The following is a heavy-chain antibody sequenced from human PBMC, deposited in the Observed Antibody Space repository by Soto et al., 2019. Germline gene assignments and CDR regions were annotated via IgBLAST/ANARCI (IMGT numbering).Heavy chain of an antibody. CDR2: LIPIFGTA. V-gene: IGHV1-69*19. J-gene: IGHJ6*02. D-gene: IGHD3-3*01. CDR1: GGTFSSYA. CDR3: ARDRLPREFWSGYWVSYGMDV. Sequence: QVQLVQSGAEVKKPGSSVKVSCKASGGTFSSYAISWVRQAPGQGLEWMGGLIPIFGTANYAQKFQGRVTLTADESTSTAYKELSSLRAEDTAVYYCARDRLPREFWSGYWVSYGMDVWGQGTTVTVSS.